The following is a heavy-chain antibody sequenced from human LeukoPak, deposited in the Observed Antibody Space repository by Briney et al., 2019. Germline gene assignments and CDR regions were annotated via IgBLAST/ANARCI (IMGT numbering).Heavy chain of an antibody. CDR3: ARYYYDSSGYSHGMDV. Sequence: SETLSLTCSVSGDSISRYYWSWIRQPPGKGLEWIGFIYYSGSTDYNPSLKSRVTISVDTSGSQFSLKLTSVAAADTAVYYCARYYYDSSGYSHGMDVWGQGTTVTVSS. D-gene: IGHD3-22*01. CDR2: IYYSGST. V-gene: IGHV4-59*12. J-gene: IGHJ6*02. CDR1: GDSISRYY.